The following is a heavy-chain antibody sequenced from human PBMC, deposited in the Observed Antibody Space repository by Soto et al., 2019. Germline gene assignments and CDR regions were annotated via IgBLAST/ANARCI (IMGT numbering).Heavy chain of an antibody. CDR1: GDSVSSNDAT. D-gene: IGHD2-2*01. V-gene: IGHV6-1*01. CDR2: TYYRSRWQT. CDR3: TRTVPAASPGRFYGMDV. Sequence: SQTLSLTCAISGDSVSSNDATWDWIRQSPSRGLEWLGRTYYRSRWQTDYAISVKSRISINPDTSNNQVSLQLNSATPDDTAVYFFTRTVPAASPGRFYGMDVWGKGTTVTFSS. J-gene: IGHJ6*04.